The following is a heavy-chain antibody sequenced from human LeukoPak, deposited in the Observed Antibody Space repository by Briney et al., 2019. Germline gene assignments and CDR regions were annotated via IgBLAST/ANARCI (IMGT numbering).Heavy chain of an antibody. Sequence: GGSLRLSCAASGFIFSTYAMHWVRQAPGKGLEFVSAISRNGGNAYYANSVKGRFTISRDNSKNTLYLQMGSLRADDMAVYYCARVKVSGGFDVWGQGTMVTVSS. J-gene: IGHJ3*01. CDR3: ARVKVSGGFDV. CDR1: GFIFSTYA. V-gene: IGHV3-64*01. D-gene: IGHD4-23*01. CDR2: ISRNGGNA.